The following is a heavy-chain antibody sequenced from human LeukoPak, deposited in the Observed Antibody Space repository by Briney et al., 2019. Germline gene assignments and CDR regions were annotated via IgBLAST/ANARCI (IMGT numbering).Heavy chain of an antibody. CDR3: AKAYLKMTTVTSSAFDY. J-gene: IGHJ4*02. D-gene: IGHD4-17*01. CDR1: GFTFSSYA. CDR2: ISYDGSNK. Sequence: GGSLRLSCAASGFTFSSYAMHWVRQAPGKGLEWVAVISYDGSNKYYADSVKGRFTISRDNAKNSLYLQMNSLRAEDMALYYCAKAYLKMTTVTSSAFDYWGQGTLVTVSS. V-gene: IGHV3-30*04.